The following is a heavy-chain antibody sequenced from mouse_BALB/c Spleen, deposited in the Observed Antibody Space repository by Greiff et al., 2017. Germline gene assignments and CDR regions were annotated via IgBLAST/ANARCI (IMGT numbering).Heavy chain of an antibody. V-gene: IGHV7-3*02. CDR2: IRNKANGYTT. J-gene: IGHJ3*01. Sequence: EVQLQQSGGGLVQPGGSLRLSCATSGFTFTDYYMSWVRQPPGKALEWLGFIRNKANGYTTEYSASVKGRFTISRDNSQSILYLQMNTLRAEDSATYYCARDNSPFAYWGQGTLVTVSA. CDR1: GFTFTDYY. CDR3: ARDNSPFAY.